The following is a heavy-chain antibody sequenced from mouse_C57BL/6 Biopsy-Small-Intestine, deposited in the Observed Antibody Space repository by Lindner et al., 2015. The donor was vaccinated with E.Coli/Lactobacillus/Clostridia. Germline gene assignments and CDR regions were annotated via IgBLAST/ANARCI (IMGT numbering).Heavy chain of an antibody. CDR1: GYEFSTSW. Sequence: VQLQESGPELVKPGASVKISCKASGYEFSTSWMNWMKQKPGEGLEWIGHIYPGDGDTNYNGKFKGKASLTADKSSSTAYLQVSSLTSDDSAVYFCAREDGSGPFAYWGQGTLVTVSA. CDR3: AREDGSGPFAY. CDR2: IYPGDGDT. D-gene: IGHD1-1*01. J-gene: IGHJ3*01. V-gene: IGHV1-82*01.